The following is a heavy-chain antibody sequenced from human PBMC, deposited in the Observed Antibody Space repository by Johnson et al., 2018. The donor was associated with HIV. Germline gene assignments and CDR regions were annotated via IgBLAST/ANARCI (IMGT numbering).Heavy chain of an antibody. CDR1: GFTFSSYG. V-gene: IGHV3-33*06. D-gene: IGHD2-15*01. Sequence: QVQLVESGGGVVQPGGSLRLSCVASGFTFSSYGMHWVRQAPGKGLEWVAVIWYDGSNKYYADSVKGRFTISRDNSKNTLYLQMNSLRAEDTAVYYCAKGGYCSGGSCYPDAFDIWGQGTMVTVSS. CDR3: AKGGYCSGGSCYPDAFDI. CDR2: IWYDGSNK. J-gene: IGHJ3*02.